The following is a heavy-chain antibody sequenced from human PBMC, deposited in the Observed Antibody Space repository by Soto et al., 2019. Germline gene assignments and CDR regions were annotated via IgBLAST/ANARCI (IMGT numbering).Heavy chain of an antibody. CDR3: ARGDFWSGYFKRNYYYYGMDV. CDR1: GYTFTNYF. Sequence: ASVKVSCKTSGYTFTNYFVHWVRQAPGQGLEWMGWINPNSGGTNYAQKFQGRVTMTRDTSISTAYMELSRLRSDDTAVYYCARGDFWSGYFKRNYYYYGMDVWGQGTTVTVSS. CDR2: INPNSGGT. D-gene: IGHD3-3*01. V-gene: IGHV1-2*02. J-gene: IGHJ6*02.